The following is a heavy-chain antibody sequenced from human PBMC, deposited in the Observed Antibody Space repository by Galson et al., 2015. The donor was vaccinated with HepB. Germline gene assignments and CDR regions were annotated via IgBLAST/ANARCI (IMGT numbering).Heavy chain of an antibody. CDR2: INPSGGST. D-gene: IGHD2-2*01. CDR3: ARVGHKNLGDCSSTSCYFYYYYYMDV. J-gene: IGHJ6*03. V-gene: IGHV1-46*01. Sequence: SVKVSCKASGYTFTSYYMHWVRQAPGQGLEWMGIINPSGGSTSYAQKFQGRVTMTRDTSTSTVYMELSSLRSEDTAVYYCARVGHKNLGDCSSTSCYFYYYYYMDVWGKGTTVTVSS. CDR1: GYTFTSYY.